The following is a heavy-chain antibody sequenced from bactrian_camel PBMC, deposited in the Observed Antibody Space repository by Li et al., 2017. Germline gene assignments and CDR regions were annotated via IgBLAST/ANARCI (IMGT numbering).Heavy chain of an antibody. CDR1: RYTFCAYD. Sequence: VQLVESGGGSVQPGGSLRLSCAASRYTFCAYDMNWYHQAPGNECELAPATTFSSDSVRARFTINQDNAKNTVYLHMNSLKPEDTGVYYCAASPYGVINRFSASCTPTSYTYWGRGTQVTVS. J-gene: IGHJ4*01. D-gene: IGHD5*01. CDR2: TT. V-gene: IGHV3S40*01. CDR3: AASPYGVINRFSASCTPTSYTY.